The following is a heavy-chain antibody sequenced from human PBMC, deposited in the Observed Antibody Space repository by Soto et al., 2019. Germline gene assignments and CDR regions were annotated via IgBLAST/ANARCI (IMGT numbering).Heavy chain of an antibody. CDR1: GLSFSTYS. CDR2: ISSSGMSI. D-gene: IGHD2-2*01. Sequence: HPGGSLRLSCAASGLSFSTYSMNWVRQAPGKGLEWVAYISSSGMSIYYADSVKGRFTISRDNARDSLYLQMNSLRDEDTAIYFFARMDQLPNNDYSFFYLDVWGKGTTVTVSS. V-gene: IGHV3-48*02. CDR3: ARMDQLPNNDYSFFYLDV. J-gene: IGHJ6*03.